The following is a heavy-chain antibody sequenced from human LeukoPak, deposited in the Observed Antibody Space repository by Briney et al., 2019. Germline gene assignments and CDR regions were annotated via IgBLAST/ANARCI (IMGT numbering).Heavy chain of an antibody. Sequence: GGSLRLSCAASGFTFSSYGMHWVRQAPGKGLEWVAFIRYDGSNKYYADSVKGRFTISRDNAKNSLYLQMNSLRAEDTAVYYCARGDRSSGWYRYYYYMDVWGKGTTVTVSS. J-gene: IGHJ6*03. CDR3: ARGDRSSGWYRYYYYMDV. CDR1: GFTFSSYG. V-gene: IGHV3-30*02. D-gene: IGHD6-19*01. CDR2: IRYDGSNK.